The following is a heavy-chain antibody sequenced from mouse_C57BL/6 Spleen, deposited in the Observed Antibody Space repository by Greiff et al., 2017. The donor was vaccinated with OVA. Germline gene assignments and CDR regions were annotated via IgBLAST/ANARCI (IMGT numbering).Heavy chain of an antibody. CDR1: GYAFSSYW. D-gene: IGHD2-1*01. Sequence: VQLQESGAELVKPGASVKISCKASGYAFSSYWMNWVKQRPGKGLEWIGQIYPGDGDTNYNGKFKGKATLTADKSSSTAYMQLSSLTSEDSAVYFCARQDYGNYEDYFDYWGQGTTLTVSS. CDR3: ARQDYGNYEDYFDY. V-gene: IGHV1-80*01. CDR2: IYPGDGDT. J-gene: IGHJ2*01.